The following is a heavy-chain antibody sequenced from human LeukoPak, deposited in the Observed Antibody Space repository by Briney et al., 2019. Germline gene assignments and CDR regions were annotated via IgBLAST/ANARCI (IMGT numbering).Heavy chain of an antibody. J-gene: IGHJ4*02. CDR2: IHSSGNT. CDR3: ARLTYYDYVWGSYRYTRLPSDY. CDR1: IGSVNSGVYY. V-gene: IGHV4-39*02. Sequence: SETLSLTCTVSIGSVNSGVYYWGWIRQPPGKGLEWIGSIHSSGNTYYNPSLKSRVTISVDTSKNHFSLKLSSVTAADRAVYYCARLTYYDYVWGSYRYTRLPSDYWGQGTLVTVSS. D-gene: IGHD3-16*02.